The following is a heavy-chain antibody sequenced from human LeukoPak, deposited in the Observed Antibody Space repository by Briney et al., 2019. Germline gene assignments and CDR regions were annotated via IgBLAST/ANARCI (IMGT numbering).Heavy chain of an antibody. V-gene: IGHV4-30-4*01. CDR2: IYYSGST. CDR3: ASKYSSSWYGWFDP. D-gene: IGHD6-13*01. J-gene: IGHJ5*02. CDR1: GGSISSGDYS. Sequence: PSETLSLTCTVSGGSISSGDYSWSWIRQPPGKGLEWIGYIYYSGSTYYNPSLKSRVTISVDTSKNQFSLKLSSVTAADTAVYYCASKYSSSWYGWFDPWGQGTLVTVPS.